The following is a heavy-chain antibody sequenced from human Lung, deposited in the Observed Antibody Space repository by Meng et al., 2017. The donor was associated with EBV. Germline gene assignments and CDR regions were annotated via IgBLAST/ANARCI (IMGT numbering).Heavy chain of an antibody. CDR2: IYYSGST. D-gene: IGHD3-10*01. CDR1: GRSCSSSY. V-gene: IGHV4-59*08. J-gene: IGHJ4*02. CDR3: ARQSGYFDY. Sequence: QVHAQQGGAGLVRPSETPPPTCGFSGRSCSSSYWSWIRQPPGKGLEWIGHIYYSGSTNYNPSLKSRVTISVDTSKNQFSLKLSSVTATDTAVYYCARQSGYFDYWGQGTLVTVSS.